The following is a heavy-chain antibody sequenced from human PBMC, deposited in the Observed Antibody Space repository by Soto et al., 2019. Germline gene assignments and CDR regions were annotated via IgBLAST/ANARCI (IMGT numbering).Heavy chain of an antibody. V-gene: IGHV3-7*03. CDR3: VRDGGYCSSSTCYSPRNHYFDS. Sequence: GGSLRLSCAASGFIFSDYWMSWVRQAPGKGPEWVANIKFDGSEKQYVDSVRGRFTISRDNSRNSLFLQMNSLRAGDTAVYYCVRDGGYCSSSTCYSPRNHYFDSWGQGTLVTVSS. D-gene: IGHD2-2*01. CDR1: GFIFSDYW. CDR2: IKFDGSEK. J-gene: IGHJ4*02.